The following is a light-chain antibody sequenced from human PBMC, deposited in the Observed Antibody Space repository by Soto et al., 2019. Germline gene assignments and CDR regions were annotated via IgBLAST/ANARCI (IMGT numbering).Light chain of an antibody. J-gene: IGLJ2*01. CDR3: CSYSGNSNWV. Sequence: QSALTQPASVSGSPGQSITISCTGTSSDVGNYILVSWYQQHPCKAPKLIIYEGTKPPSGVSNRFSASTSRKTSSLTISGLQPEDEADYYCCSYSGNSNWVFGGGTKLTFL. CDR2: EGT. V-gene: IGLV2-23*01. CDR1: SSDVGNYIL.